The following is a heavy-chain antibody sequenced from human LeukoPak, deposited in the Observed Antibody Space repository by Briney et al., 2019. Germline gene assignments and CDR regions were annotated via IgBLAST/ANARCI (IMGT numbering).Heavy chain of an antibody. CDR2: INPSGGST. Sequence: ASVKVSCKASGYTFTSYYIHWVRQAPGQGLEWMGIINPSGGSTSYAQKFQGRVTMTRDTSTSTVYMELSSLRSEDTAVYYCASGRLRDAFDIWGQGTMVTVSS. V-gene: IGHV1-46*01. D-gene: IGHD4-17*01. J-gene: IGHJ3*02. CDR1: GYTFTSYY. CDR3: ASGRLRDAFDI.